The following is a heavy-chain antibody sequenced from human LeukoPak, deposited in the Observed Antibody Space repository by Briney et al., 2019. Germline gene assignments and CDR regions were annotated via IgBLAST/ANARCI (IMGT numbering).Heavy chain of an antibody. V-gene: IGHV3-11*03. Sequence: KPGGSLRLSCVVSGIPFGDFYMNWIRQAPGKGLEWISYVSSSSSYTDYAESVKGRFTISRDNAKSALYLEMSDLRVEDTAVYYCAAGTAADYWGQGTLVIVSS. CDR1: GIPFGDFY. J-gene: IGHJ4*02. D-gene: IGHD6-13*01. CDR3: AAGTAADY. CDR2: VSSSSSYT.